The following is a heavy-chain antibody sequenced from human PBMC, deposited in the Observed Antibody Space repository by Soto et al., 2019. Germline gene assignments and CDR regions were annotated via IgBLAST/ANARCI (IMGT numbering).Heavy chain of an antibody. D-gene: IGHD7-27*01. J-gene: IGHJ6*02. CDR1: GGSISSSSYY. Sequence: LSLTCTVSGGSISSSSYYWGWIRQPPGKGLEWIGSIYYSGSTYYNPSLKSRVTISVDTSKNQFSLKLSSVTAADTAVYYCARHGDLYYYYGMDVWGQGTTVTVSS. CDR2: IYYSGST. V-gene: IGHV4-39*01. CDR3: ARHGDLYYYYGMDV.